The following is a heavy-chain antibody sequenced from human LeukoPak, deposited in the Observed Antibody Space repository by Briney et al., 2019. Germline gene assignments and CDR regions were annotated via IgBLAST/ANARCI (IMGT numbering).Heavy chain of an antibody. Sequence: SVKVSCKDSVGTFSSYTISWVRQAPGQGLEWMGRIIPILGIANYAQKFQGRVTITADKSTSTAYMELSSLRSEDTAVYYCARAHHYDILTGYYPSDYWGQGTLVTVSS. CDR2: IIPILGIA. D-gene: IGHD3-9*01. CDR3: ARAHHYDILTGYYPSDY. J-gene: IGHJ4*02. CDR1: VGTFSSYT. V-gene: IGHV1-69*02.